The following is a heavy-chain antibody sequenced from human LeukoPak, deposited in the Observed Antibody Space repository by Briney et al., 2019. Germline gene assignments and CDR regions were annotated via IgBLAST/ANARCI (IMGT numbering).Heavy chain of an antibody. Sequence: GGSLRLSCAASGFTFSNHWMSWVRQAPGKGLEWVANINQDGSEKYYVDSVKGRFTVSRDNAKNSLDLQMNSLRAEDTAVYYCASSPYDSSGYLIYWGQGTLVTVSS. CDR2: INQDGSEK. D-gene: IGHD3-22*01. CDR3: ASSPYDSSGYLIY. V-gene: IGHV3-7*01. CDR1: GFTFSNHW. J-gene: IGHJ4*02.